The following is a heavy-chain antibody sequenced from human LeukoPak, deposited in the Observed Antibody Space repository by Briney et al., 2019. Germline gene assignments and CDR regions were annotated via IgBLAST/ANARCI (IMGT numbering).Heavy chain of an antibody. D-gene: IGHD3-22*01. CDR1: GFTFSSYW. J-gene: IGHJ4*02. Sequence: GGSLRLSCAASGFTFSSYWMSWVRQAPGKGLEWVANIKQDGSEKYYVDSVKGRFTISRDNAKSSLYLQMNSLRAEDTAVYYCARSRGTTSWYYYDSSGYYLDYWGQGTLVTVSS. CDR2: IKQDGSEK. CDR3: ARSRGTTSWYYYDSSGYYLDY. V-gene: IGHV3-7*01.